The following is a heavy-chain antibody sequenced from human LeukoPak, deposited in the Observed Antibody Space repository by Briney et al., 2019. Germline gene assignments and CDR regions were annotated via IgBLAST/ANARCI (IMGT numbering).Heavy chain of an antibody. Sequence: PSETLSLTCTVSGGSISSYYWSLIRQPPGKGLEWIGYIYYSGSTNYNPSLKSRVTISVDTSKNQFSLKLSSVTAADTAVYYCAMYYYGSSKTFDYWGQGTLVTVSS. CDR1: GGSISSYY. D-gene: IGHD3-10*01. J-gene: IGHJ4*02. CDR3: AMYYYGSSKTFDY. CDR2: IYYSGST. V-gene: IGHV4-59*01.